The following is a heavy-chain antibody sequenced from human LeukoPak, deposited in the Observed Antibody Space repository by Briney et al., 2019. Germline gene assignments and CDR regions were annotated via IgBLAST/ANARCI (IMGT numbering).Heavy chain of an antibody. CDR3: ARVGYYYDSSGYFDY. Sequence: GGSLRLSCAASGFTFDDYGMSWVRQAPGKGLEWVSGINWNGGSTGYADSVKGRFTISRDNAKNSLYLQMNSLRAEDTALYCCARVGYYYDSSGYFDYWGQGTLVTVSS. J-gene: IGHJ4*02. CDR1: GFTFDDYG. D-gene: IGHD3-22*01. V-gene: IGHV3-20*04. CDR2: INWNGGST.